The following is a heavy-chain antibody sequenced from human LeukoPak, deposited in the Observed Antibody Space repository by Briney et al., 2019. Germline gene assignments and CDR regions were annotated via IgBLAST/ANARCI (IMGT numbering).Heavy chain of an antibody. J-gene: IGHJ4*02. CDR1: GYPFISYG. CDR2: IATYNGDT. CDR3: ARDYCSGGRCYSGPDY. V-gene: IGHV1-18*01. D-gene: IGHD2-15*01. Sequence: APVKVSCKTSGYPFISYGINWVRQAPGQRLEWMGWIATYNGDTNYAQNFQGRVTMTTDTATSTGYMELRSLRSDDTAVYYCARDYCSGGRCYSGPDYWGQGTLVTVSS.